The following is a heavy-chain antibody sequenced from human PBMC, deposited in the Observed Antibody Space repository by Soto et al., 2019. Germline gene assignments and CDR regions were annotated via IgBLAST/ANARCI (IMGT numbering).Heavy chain of an antibody. D-gene: IGHD2-2*01. V-gene: IGHV4-4*02. CDR2: IYHSGIT. J-gene: IGHJ4*02. CDR3: TRITLLYHFDH. Sequence: PSETLSLTCAVSGDSISHTNWWSWVRQPPGKGLEWIGEIYHSGITDYNPSLKSRVTMSVAKSKNQFSLKLTSVTAADTAVYYCTRITLLYHFDHWGQGALVTVSS. CDR1: GDSISHTNW.